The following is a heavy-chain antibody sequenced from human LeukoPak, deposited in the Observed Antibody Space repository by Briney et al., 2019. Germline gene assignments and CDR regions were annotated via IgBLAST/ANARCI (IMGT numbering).Heavy chain of an antibody. CDR3: AKVRGWSYYFDY. V-gene: IGHV3-23*01. CDR2: ISGSGGST. CDR1: GFTFSSYA. Sequence: GGSLRLSCAASGFTFSSYAMSWVRQAPGKGLEWVSAISGSGGSTCYADSVKGRFTISRDNSKNTLYLQMNSLRAEDTAVYYCAKVRGWSYYFDYWGQGTLVTVSS. D-gene: IGHD6-19*01. J-gene: IGHJ4*02.